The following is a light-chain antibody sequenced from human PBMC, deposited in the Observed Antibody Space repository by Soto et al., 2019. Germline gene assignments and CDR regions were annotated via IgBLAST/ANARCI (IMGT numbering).Light chain of an antibody. Sequence: QSALTQPASVSGSPGQSITISCSGTSRDISAFNFVSWYQHHPGKVPKLLIYEVSDRPSGISNRFSGSKSGNTASLTISGLQPEDEADYYCTSYTLSSRLVVFGGGTKVTVL. V-gene: IGLV2-14*01. J-gene: IGLJ3*02. CDR2: EVS. CDR3: TSYTLSSRLVV. CDR1: SRDISAFNF.